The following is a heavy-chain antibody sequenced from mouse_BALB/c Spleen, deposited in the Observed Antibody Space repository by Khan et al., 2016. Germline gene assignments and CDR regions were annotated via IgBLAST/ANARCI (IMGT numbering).Heavy chain of an antibody. V-gene: IGHV3-2*02. CDR3: ACSMITTCFAY. D-gene: IGHD2-4*01. CDR2: ISYSGST. CDR1: GYSITSDYA. J-gene: IGHJ3*01. Sequence: EVQLQESGPGLVKPSQSLSLTCTVTGYSITSDYAWNWIRQFPGNKLEWMGYISYSGSTSYNPSLKSRIFITRDTSKNQFFLQLNSVTTEDTATYYCACSMITTCFAYWGQGTLVTVSS.